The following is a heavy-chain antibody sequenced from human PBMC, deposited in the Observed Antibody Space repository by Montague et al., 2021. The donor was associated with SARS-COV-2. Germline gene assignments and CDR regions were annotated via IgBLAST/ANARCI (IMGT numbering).Heavy chain of an antibody. D-gene: IGHD5-12*01. CDR2: IYYSGSI. J-gene: IGHJ6*02. CDR1: GXSISGYY. V-gene: IGHV4-59*01. CDR3: ARGGGRLQYSYYYGMDV. Sequence: SETLSLTCSVAGXSISGYYWSWIRQPPGKGLEWIGYIYYSGSINYNPSLKSRATLSIDTSKNEFSLKLTSVTAADTAVYYCARGGGRLQYSYYYGMDVWGQGTTVTVSS.